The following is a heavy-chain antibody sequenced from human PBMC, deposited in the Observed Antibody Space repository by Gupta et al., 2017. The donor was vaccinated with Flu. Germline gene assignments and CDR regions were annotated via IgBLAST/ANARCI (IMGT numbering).Heavy chain of an antibody. CDR3: ARSAVYFGSSDFDY. Sequence: QVTLKESGPALVKPTQTLTLTCTFSGFSLSTSGMRVSWIRQPPGKALEWLARIDWDDDKFYSTSLKTRLTISKDTSKNQVVLTMTNMDPVDTATYYCARSAVYFGSSDFDYWGQGTLVTVSS. D-gene: IGHD6-6*01. CDR1: GFSLSTSGMR. CDR2: IDWDDDK. V-gene: IGHV2-70*04. J-gene: IGHJ4*02.